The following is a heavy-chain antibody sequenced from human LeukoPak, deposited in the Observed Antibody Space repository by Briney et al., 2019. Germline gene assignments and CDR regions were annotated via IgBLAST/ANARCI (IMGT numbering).Heavy chain of an antibody. J-gene: IGHJ6*02. CDR3: ARVSVVVPAARGIDYYYYYGMDV. V-gene: IGHV1-2*02. Sequence: ASVKVSCKASGYTFTGYYMHWVRQAPGQGLEWMGWINPNSGGTNYAQKFQGRVTMTRDTSISTAYMELSRLRSDDTAVYYCARVSVVVPAARGIDYYYYYGMDVWGRGTTVTVSS. CDR2: INPNSGGT. D-gene: IGHD2-2*01. CDR1: GYTFTGYY.